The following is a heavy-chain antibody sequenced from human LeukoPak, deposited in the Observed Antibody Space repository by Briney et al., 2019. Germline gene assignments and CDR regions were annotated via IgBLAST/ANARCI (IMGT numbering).Heavy chain of an antibody. CDR3: ARGGDIVVVPAYYFDY. V-gene: IGHV1-2*02. CDR2: INPNSGGT. D-gene: IGHD2-2*01. CDR1: GYTFTGYY. Sequence: GASVKVSCKASGYTFTGYYMHWVRQAPGLGLEWMGWINPNSGGTNYAQKFQGRVTMTRDTSISTAYMELSRLRSDDTAVYYCARGGDIVVVPAYYFDYWGQGTLVTVSS. J-gene: IGHJ4*02.